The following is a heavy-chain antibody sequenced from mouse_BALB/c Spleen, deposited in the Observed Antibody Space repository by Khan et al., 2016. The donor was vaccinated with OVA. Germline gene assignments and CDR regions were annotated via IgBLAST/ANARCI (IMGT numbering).Heavy chain of an antibody. CDR1: GYIFTSYW. Sequence: QVQLKESGAELVRPGASVKLSCKTSGYIFTSYWIHWVKQRSGQGLEWIARIYPGTGSIYYHEKFKGKPTLTADKSSSTAYLQLSSLKSEDSAVYFCARPYGSSHYFDYWGQCTTLTVAS. D-gene: IGHD1-1*01. CDR2: IYPGTGSI. CDR3: ARPYGSSHYFDY. J-gene: IGHJ2*01. V-gene: IGHV1-76*01.